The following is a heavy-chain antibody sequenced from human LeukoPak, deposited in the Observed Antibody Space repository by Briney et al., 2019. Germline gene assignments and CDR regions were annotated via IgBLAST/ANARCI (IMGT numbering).Heavy chain of an antibody. V-gene: IGHV4-4*09. J-gene: IGHJ4*02. Sequence: SETLCLTCTVPGGSIGSYYWSWIRQPPGKGLEWIGYVYTSGSTNYNPSFKSRVTISADTSRNQFSLRLTSVTAADTALYYCARSNWYEYFDNWGQGTLVTVSS. CDR2: VYTSGST. CDR3: ARSNWYEYFDN. D-gene: IGHD1-20*01. CDR1: GGSIGSYY.